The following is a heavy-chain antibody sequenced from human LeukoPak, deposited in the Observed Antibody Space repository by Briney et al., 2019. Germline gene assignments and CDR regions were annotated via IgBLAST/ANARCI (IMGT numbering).Heavy chain of an antibody. J-gene: IGHJ4*02. V-gene: IGHV4-34*01. CDR1: GGSFRGHY. Sequence: PSETLSLTCDVYGGSFRGHYWSWIRQPPGKGLEWIGEINHSGSSNYNPSLKSRVTISLDTSKNQFSLNLSSVTAADTAVYYCAREGYCSGTSCYNFNYWGQGTLVTVSS. CDR3: AREGYCSGTSCYNFNY. D-gene: IGHD2-2*02. CDR2: INHSGSS.